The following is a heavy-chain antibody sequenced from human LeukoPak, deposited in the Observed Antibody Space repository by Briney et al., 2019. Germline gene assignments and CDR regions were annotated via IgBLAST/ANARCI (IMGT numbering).Heavy chain of an antibody. Sequence: QPGGSLRLSCAASGYTFSSYAMSWVRQAPGKGLEWVLAISGSGDSKYYADSVKGRFTISRDNSKNTLYLQMNSLRAEDTAVYYCARYGDHYTSVNWFDPWGQGTLVTVSS. CDR2: ISGSGDSK. CDR3: ARYGDHYTSVNWFDP. J-gene: IGHJ5*02. V-gene: IGHV3-23*01. D-gene: IGHD4-17*01. CDR1: GYTFSSYA.